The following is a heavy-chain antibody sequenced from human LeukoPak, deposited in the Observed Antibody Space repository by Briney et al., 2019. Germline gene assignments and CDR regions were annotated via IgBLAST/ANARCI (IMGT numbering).Heavy chain of an antibody. CDR3: AKCRGRFFERSDSYGMDV. D-gene: IGHD3-3*01. CDR1: GFTFSSYA. V-gene: IGHV3-23*01. J-gene: IGHJ6*02. CDR2: ISGSGGST. Sequence: GGSLRLSCAASGFTFSSYAMSWVRQAPGKGLEWVSAISGSGGSTYYADSVKGRFTISRDNSKNTLYLQMNSLRAEDTAVYYLAKCRGRFFERSDSYGMDVWGQGTTVTVSS.